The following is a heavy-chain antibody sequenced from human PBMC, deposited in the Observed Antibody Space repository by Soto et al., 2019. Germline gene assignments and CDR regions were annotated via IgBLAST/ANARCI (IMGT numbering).Heavy chain of an antibody. V-gene: IGHV4-34*01. J-gene: IGHJ4*02. Sequence: QVQLQQWGAGLLKPSETLSLTCAVYGGSFSGYYWSWIRQPPGKGLEWIGEINHSGSTNYNPSLKGRVTISVDTCKNQFSLKLSSVTAADTAVYYCAAGKMATTDFDYWGQGTLVTVSS. CDR3: AAGKMATTDFDY. D-gene: IGHD5-12*01. CDR2: INHSGST. CDR1: GGSFSGYY.